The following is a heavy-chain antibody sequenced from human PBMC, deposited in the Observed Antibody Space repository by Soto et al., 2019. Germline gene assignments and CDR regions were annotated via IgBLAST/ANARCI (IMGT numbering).Heavy chain of an antibody. V-gene: IGHV1-46*01. D-gene: IGHD3-16*01. CDR2: IHYSGATP. Sequence: ASVKVSCKASGYTFTNYYMHWVLQAPGQGLEWMGVIHYSGATPTYAQKFQGRVTMARDTSTSTVYVELSSLTSEDTAVYYCAIVGPDLATIRSSDYLGQGTLV. CDR1: GYTFTNYY. CDR3: AIVGPDLATIRSSDY. J-gene: IGHJ4*02.